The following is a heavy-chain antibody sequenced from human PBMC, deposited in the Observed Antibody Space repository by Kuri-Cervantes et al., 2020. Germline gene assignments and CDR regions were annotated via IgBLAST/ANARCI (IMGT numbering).Heavy chain of an antibody. Sequence: GWSLRLSCAASGFTFSSYAMSWVRQAPGKGLEWVSAISGSGGSTYYADSVKGRFTISRDNSKNTLYLQMNSLRAEDTAVYYCARDFLEWLLGPTNWFDPWGQGTLVTVSS. D-gene: IGHD3-3*01. V-gene: IGHV3-23*01. J-gene: IGHJ5*02. CDR1: GFTFSSYA. CDR2: ISGSGGST. CDR3: ARDFLEWLLGPTNWFDP.